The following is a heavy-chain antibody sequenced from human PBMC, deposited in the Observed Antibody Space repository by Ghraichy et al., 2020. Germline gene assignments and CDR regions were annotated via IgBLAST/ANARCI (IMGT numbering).Heavy chain of an antibody. CDR1: GFTFSSFA. V-gene: IGHV3-23*01. Sequence: ETLSLTCVASGFTFSSFAMHWVRRAPGKGLEWVSTIGRSGAETNYAVSVKGRFTVSRDNSKNTLSLQMNNLRGEDTAIYYCAKTKDFYARSYYFDHWGQGTHVNVSS. J-gene: IGHJ4*02. CDR3: AKTKDFYARSYYFDH. CDR2: IGRSGAET. D-gene: IGHD2/OR15-2a*01.